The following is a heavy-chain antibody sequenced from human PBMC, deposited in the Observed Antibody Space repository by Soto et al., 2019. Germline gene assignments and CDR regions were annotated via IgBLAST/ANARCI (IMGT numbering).Heavy chain of an antibody. V-gene: IGHV4-31*03. CDR1: GGSISSCAYY. CDR2: IYYSGTT. CDR3: ARNPSHLCASTSCHAFDI. Sequence: PSETLSLTCSVSGGSISSCAYYWNWIRPHPRQGLEWSGYIYYSGTTYYTPSLGSRVSISADTSKNQFTLKLNSVTVADTAVYNCARNPSHLCASTSCHAFDIWGQGTMVTVSS. D-gene: IGHD2-2*01. J-gene: IGHJ3*02.